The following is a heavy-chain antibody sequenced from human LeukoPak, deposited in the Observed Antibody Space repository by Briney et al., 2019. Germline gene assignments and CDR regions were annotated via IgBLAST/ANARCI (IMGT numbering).Heavy chain of an antibody. CDR3: IREYEGGYFDY. D-gene: IGHD3-16*01. Sequence: GASVTVSCKTSGYIFTDYYIHWVRQAPGQGLEWIGIIYPSCGTTESSQKFKGRVTVTRDTSTSTVYMELRTLRSEDTAIYYCIREYEGGYFDYWGQGTLVTVSS. CDR2: IYPSCGTT. J-gene: IGHJ4*02. V-gene: IGHV1-46*01. CDR1: GYIFTDYY.